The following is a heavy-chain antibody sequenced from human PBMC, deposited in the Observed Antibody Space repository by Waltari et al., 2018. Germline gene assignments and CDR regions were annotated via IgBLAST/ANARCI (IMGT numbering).Heavy chain of an antibody. J-gene: IGHJ3*02. CDR1: GYTFTGYY. CDR2: LNTKIGGS. D-gene: IGHD5-12*01. V-gene: IGHV1-2*07. Sequence: QVQLVQSGAEVKKPGASVKVSCKASGYTFTGYYMHWVRQAPGQGLEWMGWLNTKIGGSNYGHEGQGEVTMTRDTSISPAYMGRSRVGCGGTAGDCCGGVGGGYDGGVGAFDIWGQGTMVTVSS. CDR3: GGVGGGYDGGVGAFDI.